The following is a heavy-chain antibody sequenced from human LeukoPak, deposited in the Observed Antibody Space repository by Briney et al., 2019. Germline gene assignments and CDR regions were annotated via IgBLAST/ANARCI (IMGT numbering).Heavy chain of an antibody. CDR3: AKDSPVSGWSFDY. CDR2: ISYDGSNK. CDR1: GFTFSSYC. J-gene: IGHJ4*02. V-gene: IGHV3-30*18. D-gene: IGHD6-19*01. Sequence: GRSLRLSCAASGFTFSSYCMHWVRQAPGKGLGGVAVISYDGSNKYYADSVKGRFTISRDNSKNTLYLQMNSLRAEDTAVYYCAKDSPVSGWSFDYWGQGTLVTVSS.